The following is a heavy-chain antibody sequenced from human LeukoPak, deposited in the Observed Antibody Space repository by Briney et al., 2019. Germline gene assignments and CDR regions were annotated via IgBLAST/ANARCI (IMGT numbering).Heavy chain of an antibody. CDR1: GGTFSSYA. CDR2: IIPIFGTA. V-gene: IGHV1-69*05. D-gene: IGHD4-11*01. Sequence: SVKVSCKASGGTFSSYAISWVRQAPGQGLEWMGGIIPIFGTANYAQKFQGRVTITTDESTSTAYMELSSLRSEDTAVYYCARVGGPDYNAYPFDPWGQGTLVTVSS. CDR3: ARVGGPDYNAYPFDP. J-gene: IGHJ5*02.